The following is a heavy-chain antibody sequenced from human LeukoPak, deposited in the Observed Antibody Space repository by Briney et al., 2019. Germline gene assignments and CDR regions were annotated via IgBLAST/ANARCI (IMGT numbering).Heavy chain of an antibody. CDR2: MNPNSGNT. D-gene: IGHD2-2*01. V-gene: IGHV1-8*01. J-gene: IGHJ5*02. CDR1: GYTFTSYD. CDR3: ARVRGYCSSTSCYGWWFDP. Sequence: ASVKVSCKASGYTFTSYDINWVRQATGQGLEWMGWMNPNSGNTGYAQKFQGRVTMTRSTSISTAYMEQSSLRSEDTAVYYCARVRGYCSSTSCYGWWFDPWGQGTLVTVSS.